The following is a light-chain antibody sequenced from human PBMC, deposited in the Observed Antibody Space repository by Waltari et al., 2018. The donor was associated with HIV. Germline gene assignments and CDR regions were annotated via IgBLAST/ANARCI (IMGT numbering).Light chain of an antibody. CDR3: QQTFNSPRT. Sequence: DIQMTQSPSSLSASVGDRVIITCRASQTTGTCLNWYFQKAGEAPKLLIHSASKLQSGVSSRYSGRGDGTDFSLIISSLQLDDIGTFYCQQTFNSPRTFGQGTKVDI. V-gene: IGKV1-39*01. CDR1: QTTGTC. CDR2: SAS. J-gene: IGKJ1*01.